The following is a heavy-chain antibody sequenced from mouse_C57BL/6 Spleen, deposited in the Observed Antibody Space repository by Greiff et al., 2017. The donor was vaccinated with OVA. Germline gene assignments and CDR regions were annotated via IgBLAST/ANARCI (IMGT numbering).Heavy chain of an antibody. CDR1: GYTFTSYW. CDR2: IDPSDSET. CDR3: AREGGLSPLAY. D-gene: IGHD3-2*02. V-gene: IGHV1-52*01. Sequence: VQLQQPGAELVRPGSSVKLSCKASGYTFTSYWMHWVKQRPIQGLEWIGNIDPSDSETHYNQKFKDKATLTVDKSSSTAYMQLSSLTSEDSAVYYCAREGGLSPLAYWGQGTLVTVSA. J-gene: IGHJ3*01.